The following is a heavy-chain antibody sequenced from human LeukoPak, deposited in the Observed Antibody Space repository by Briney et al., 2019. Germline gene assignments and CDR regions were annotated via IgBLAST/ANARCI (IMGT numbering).Heavy chain of an antibody. J-gene: IGHJ4*02. Sequence: GGSLRLSCAASGFTFSSYAMSWVRQAPGKGLEWVSAISGSGGSTYYADSVKGRFTISRDNSKNTLYLQMNSLRAEDTAVYYCVKGDYYDSSGYYSPNFDYWGQGTLVTVSS. V-gene: IGHV3-23*01. CDR3: VKGDYYDSSGYYSPNFDY. CDR1: GFTFSSYA. D-gene: IGHD3-22*01. CDR2: ISGSGGST.